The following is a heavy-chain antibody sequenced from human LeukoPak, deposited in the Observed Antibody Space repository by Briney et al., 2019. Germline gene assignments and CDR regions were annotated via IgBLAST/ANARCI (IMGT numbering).Heavy chain of an antibody. CDR3: AKSPISDCSTTSCYVNDY. J-gene: IGHJ4*02. D-gene: IGHD2-2*01. CDR2: ISGSGGST. CDR1: GFTFSSYA. Sequence: SGGSLRLSCVASGFTFSSYAMSWVRQAPGKGLDWVSTISGSGGSTYYADSVKGRFTISRDNSKDTLYLQMNSLRAEDTAVYYCAKSPISDCSTTSCYVNDYWGQGALVTVSS. V-gene: IGHV3-23*01.